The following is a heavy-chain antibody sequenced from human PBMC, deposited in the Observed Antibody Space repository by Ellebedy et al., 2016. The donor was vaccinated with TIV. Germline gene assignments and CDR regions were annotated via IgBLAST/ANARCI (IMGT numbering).Heavy chain of an antibody. D-gene: IGHD2-21*01. V-gene: IGHV1-18*01. Sequence: ASVQVSCKTSGFTFTSYSFSWVRQAPGQGLEWVGWVSAYTGDSDYPQKFQGRVTVTTDTSTSTTYLEMRSLRSDDTAVYYCARDMVQGVVSRYLWFDYWGQGTLVTVSS. J-gene: IGHJ4*02. CDR3: ARDMVQGVVSRYLWFDY. CDR1: GFTFTSYS. CDR2: VSAYTGDS.